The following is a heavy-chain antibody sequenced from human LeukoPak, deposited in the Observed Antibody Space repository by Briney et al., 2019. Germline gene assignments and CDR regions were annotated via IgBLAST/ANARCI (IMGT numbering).Heavy chain of an antibody. V-gene: IGHV3-33*01. CDR1: RFRFSSYG. CDR3: ARDSSAVTVTALLDI. CDR2: IWYDGSNK. J-gene: IGHJ3*02. Sequence: PGGSLRLSCAASRFRFSSYGMHWVRQAPGKGLEWVAIIWYDGSNKYYEDSVKGRFTISRDNSKNTMHLQMNSLRAEDTAVYYCARDSSAVTVTALLDIWGQGTMVTVSS. D-gene: IGHD4-17*01.